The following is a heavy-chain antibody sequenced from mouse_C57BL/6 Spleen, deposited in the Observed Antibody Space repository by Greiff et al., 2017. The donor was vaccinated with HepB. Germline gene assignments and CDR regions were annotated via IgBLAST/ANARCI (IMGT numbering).Heavy chain of an antibody. V-gene: IGHV1-49*01. CDR3: ARGGGNGYYAMDY. Sequence: LVESGAELVRPGSSVKLSCKDSYFAFMASAMHWVKQRPGHGLEWIGSFTMYSDATEYSENFKGKATLTANTSSSTAYMELSSLTSEDSAVYYCARGGGNGYYAMDYWGQGTSVTVSS. CDR2: FTMYSDAT. J-gene: IGHJ4*01. CDR1: YFAFMASA.